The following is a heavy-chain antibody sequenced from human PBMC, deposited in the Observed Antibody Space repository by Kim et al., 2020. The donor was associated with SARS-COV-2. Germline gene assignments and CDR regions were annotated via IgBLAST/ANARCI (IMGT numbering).Heavy chain of an antibody. D-gene: IGHD3-22*01. CDR2: ISGSGGST. J-gene: IGHJ4*02. CDR3: AKDPSPHYDSSGYPIPPFDY. V-gene: IGHV3-23*01. Sequence: GGSLRLSCAASGFTFSSYAMSWVRQAPGKGLEWVSAISGSGGSTYYADSVKGRFTISRDNSKNTLYLQMNSLRAEDTAVYYCAKDPSPHYDSSGYPIPPFDYWGQGTLVTVSS. CDR1: GFTFSSYA.